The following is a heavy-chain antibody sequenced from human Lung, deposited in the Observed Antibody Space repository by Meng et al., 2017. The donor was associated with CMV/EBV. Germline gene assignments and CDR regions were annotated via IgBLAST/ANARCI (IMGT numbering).Heavy chain of an antibody. J-gene: IGHJ4*02. CDR1: GFSFSGHY. CDR2: ISGNGNTI. CDR3: AREASGSYYAFYFDY. V-gene: IGHV3-11*04. D-gene: IGHD1-26*01. Sequence: SXAASGFSFSGHYMSWIRQAPGKGLEWVSYISGNGNTIYYADSVKGRFTISRDNAKNSLYLQMNSLRVEDTAVYYCAREASGSYYAFYFDYWGQGXLVTVSS.